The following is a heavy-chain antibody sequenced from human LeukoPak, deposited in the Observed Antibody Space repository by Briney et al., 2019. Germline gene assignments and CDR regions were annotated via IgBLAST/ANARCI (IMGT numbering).Heavy chain of an antibody. CDR3: ARQKKQWLVE. V-gene: IGHV4-39*01. CDR1: GGSISSYY. Sequence: PSETLSLTCTVSGGSISSYYWGWIRQPPGKGLEWIGSIYYSGSTYYNPSLHSRVTISVDTSKNQFSLKLSSVTAADTAVYYCARQKKQWLVEWGQGTLVTVSS. CDR2: IYYSGST. J-gene: IGHJ4*02. D-gene: IGHD6-19*01.